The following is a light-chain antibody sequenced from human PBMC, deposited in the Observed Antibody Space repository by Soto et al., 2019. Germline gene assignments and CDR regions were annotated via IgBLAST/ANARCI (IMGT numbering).Light chain of an antibody. CDR2: GAS. CDR1: QSVTSNY. J-gene: IGKJ3*01. Sequence: EVVLTQSPGTLSLSPGERATLSCRASQSVTSNYLAWYQQKPGQAPRLLMYGASSRATGIPDRFSGSGSGTDFTLTISRLEPEDFAVYYCQQYGGSPFTFSPGTKVDIK. V-gene: IGKV3-20*01. CDR3: QQYGGSPFT.